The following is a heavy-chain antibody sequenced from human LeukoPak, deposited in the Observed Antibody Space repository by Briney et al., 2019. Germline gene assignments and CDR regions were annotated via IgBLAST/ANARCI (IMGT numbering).Heavy chain of an antibody. J-gene: IGHJ4*02. V-gene: IGHV3-48*01. CDR3: AKVMPLYQLQWGLYDY. CDR2: ISSSSSTI. Sequence: PGESLRLSCAASGFTFSSYSMNWVRQAPGKGLEWVSYISSSSSTIYYADSVKGRFTISRDNSKNTLYLQMNSLRAEDTAVYYCAKVMPLYQLQWGLYDYWGQGTLVTVSS. CDR1: GFTFSSYS. D-gene: IGHD2-2*01.